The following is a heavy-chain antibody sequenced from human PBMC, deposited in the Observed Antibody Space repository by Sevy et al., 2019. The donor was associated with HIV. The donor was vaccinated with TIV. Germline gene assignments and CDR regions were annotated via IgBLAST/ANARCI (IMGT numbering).Heavy chain of an antibody. CDR2: INHSGST. V-gene: IGHV4-34*01. CDR3: ARGGQHSSSWYNGMDV. D-gene: IGHD6-13*01. Sequence: SETLSLTCAVYGGSFSGYYWSWIRQPPGKGLEWIGEINHSGSTNYNPSLKSRVTISVDTSKNQFSLKLSSVTAADTVVYYCARGGQHSSSWYNGMDVWGQGTTVTVSS. J-gene: IGHJ6*02. CDR1: GGSFSGYY.